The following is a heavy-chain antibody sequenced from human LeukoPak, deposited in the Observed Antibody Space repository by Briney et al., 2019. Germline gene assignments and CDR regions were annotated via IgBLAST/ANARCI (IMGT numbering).Heavy chain of an antibody. V-gene: IGHV1-69*06. CDR2: IIPIFGTA. CDR1: GGTFSSYA. Sequence: SVKVSCKASGGTFSSYAISWVRQAPGQGLEWMGGIIPIFGTANYAQKFQGRVTITADKSTSTAYMELSSLRSEDTAVYYCASVVVVAATYNWFDPWGQGTLVTVSS. CDR3: ASVVVVAATYNWFDP. J-gene: IGHJ5*02. D-gene: IGHD2-15*01.